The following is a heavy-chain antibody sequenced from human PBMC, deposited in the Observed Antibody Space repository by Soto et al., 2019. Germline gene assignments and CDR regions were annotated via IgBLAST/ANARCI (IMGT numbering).Heavy chain of an antibody. CDR1: GGSFSGYY. J-gene: IGHJ4*02. CDR2: INHSGST. D-gene: IGHD3-10*01. V-gene: IGHV4-34*01. Sequence: SETLSLTCAVYGGSFSGYYWSWIRQPPGKGLEWIGEINHSGSTNYNPSLKSRVTISVDTSKNQFSLKLSSVTAADTAVYYCARSRGDYYGSGSPDYWGQGTLVTVSS. CDR3: ARSRGDYYGSGSPDY.